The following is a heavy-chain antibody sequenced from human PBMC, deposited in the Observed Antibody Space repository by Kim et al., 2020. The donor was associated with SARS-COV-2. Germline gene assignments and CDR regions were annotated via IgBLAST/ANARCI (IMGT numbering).Heavy chain of an antibody. V-gene: IGHV3-23*01. CDR1: GFTFSSYA. D-gene: IGHD3-10*01. CDR2: ISGSGGST. Sequence: GGSLRLSCAASGFTFSSYAMSWVRQAPGKGLEWVSAISGSGGSTYYADSVKGRFTISRDNSKNTLYLQMNSLRAEDTAVYYCAKDLAELPLWFGERYYYYDYGMDVWGQGTTVTVSS. CDR3: AKDLAELPLWFGERYYYYDYGMDV. J-gene: IGHJ6*02.